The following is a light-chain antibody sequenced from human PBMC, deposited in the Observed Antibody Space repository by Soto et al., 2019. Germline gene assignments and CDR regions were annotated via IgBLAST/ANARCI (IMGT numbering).Light chain of an antibody. CDR3: CSYAGDLAL. Sequence: QSALAQPRSVSGSPGQSVTISCTGTSSDVGGYDFVSWYQQHPGKAPKLMISDVSKRPSGVPDRFSGSKSGNTASLTISGLQAEDEADYYCCSYAGDLALFGGGPKVTV. CDR1: SSDVGGYDF. J-gene: IGLJ2*01. V-gene: IGLV2-11*01. CDR2: DVS.